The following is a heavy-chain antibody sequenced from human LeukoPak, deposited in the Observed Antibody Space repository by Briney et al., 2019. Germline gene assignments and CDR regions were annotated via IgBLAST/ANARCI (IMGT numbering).Heavy chain of an antibody. CDR1: GFTFSSYA. CDR3: AKGGTYSGYDPSYFDY. D-gene: IGHD5-12*01. CDR2: ISGSGGST. J-gene: IGHJ4*02. Sequence: GGSLRLSCAASGFTFSSYAMNWVRQDPGKGLEWVSVISGSGGSTYYADSVKGRFSISRDNSKNTLYLQMNSLRAEDTAVYYCAKGGTYSGYDPSYFDYWGQGTLVTVSS. V-gene: IGHV3-23*01.